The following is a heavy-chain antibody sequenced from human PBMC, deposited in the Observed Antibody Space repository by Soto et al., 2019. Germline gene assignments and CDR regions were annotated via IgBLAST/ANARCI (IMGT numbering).Heavy chain of an antibody. D-gene: IGHD2-2*01. V-gene: IGHV3-23*01. Sequence: EVQLLESGGGLVQTGGSLRLSCAASGFTFSTYAMSWVRQAPGKGLEWVSTISGSADATFYADSVKGRFAIFRDNSRNMFYLQMNSLRAEDTAVYYCAKGGDGYCSTTSCLFHFDYWGPGTLATVSS. CDR3: AKGGDGYCSTTSCLFHFDY. J-gene: IGHJ4*02. CDR1: GFTFSTYA. CDR2: ISGSADAT.